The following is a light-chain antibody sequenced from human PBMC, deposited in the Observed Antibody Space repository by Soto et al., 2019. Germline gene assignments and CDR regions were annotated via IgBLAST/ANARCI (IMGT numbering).Light chain of an antibody. CDR1: QSVSSTY. Sequence: EIVLTQSPGTLSSSPGERATLSCRASQSVSSTYLAWYQQKPGQAPRLLISAASNRATGIPERFSGSGSGTDFALTISRLEPEDFAVYYCQQYGSSSWTFGQGTRVEI. V-gene: IGKV3-20*01. J-gene: IGKJ1*01. CDR2: AAS. CDR3: QQYGSSSWT.